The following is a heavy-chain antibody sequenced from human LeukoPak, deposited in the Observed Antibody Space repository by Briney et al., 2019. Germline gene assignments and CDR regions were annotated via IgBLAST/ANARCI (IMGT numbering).Heavy chain of an antibody. CDR2: ISASGGTT. Sequence: GGSLRLSCAASGFPYSSYGMSWVRQAPGKGLAWVSGISASGGTTHYADSVKGRFTIPRDNAKNTLYLQMNSDRAEDTAVYYCARGGGYSYGSFDYWGKGTLVTVS. J-gene: IGHJ4*02. CDR3: ARGGGYSYGSFDY. V-gene: IGHV3-23*01. CDR1: GFPYSSYG. D-gene: IGHD5-18*01.